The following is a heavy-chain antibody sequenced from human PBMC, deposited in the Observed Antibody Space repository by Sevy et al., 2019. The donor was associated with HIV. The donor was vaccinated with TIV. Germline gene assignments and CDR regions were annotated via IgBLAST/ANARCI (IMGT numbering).Heavy chain of an antibody. J-gene: IGHJ4*02. V-gene: IGHV4-34*01. CDR2: INHSGST. CDR1: GGSFSGYY. Sequence: SETLSLTCAVYGGSFSGYYWSWIRQPPGKGLEWIGEINHSGSTNYNPSLKGRVTITVDTSKNQFSLKLSSVTAADTAVYYCASSPLLSYCGGDCPYYFDYWGQGTLVTVSS. D-gene: IGHD2-21*02. CDR3: ASSPLLSYCGGDCPYYFDY.